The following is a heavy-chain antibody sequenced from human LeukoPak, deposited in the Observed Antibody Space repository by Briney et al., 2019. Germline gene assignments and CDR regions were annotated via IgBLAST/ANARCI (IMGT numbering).Heavy chain of an antibody. Sequence: GGSLRLSCAVSGFTFSDYFMTWIRQAPGKGLEWVSYISGSGSNKYYADSVKGQFTISRDNAKNSLYLQMNSLRVEDTAVYYCATSQSSVAGIVGDWGQGTLVTVSS. V-gene: IGHV3-11*04. CDR1: GFTFSDYF. CDR3: ATSQSSVAGIVGD. J-gene: IGHJ4*02. D-gene: IGHD6-19*01. CDR2: ISGSGSNK.